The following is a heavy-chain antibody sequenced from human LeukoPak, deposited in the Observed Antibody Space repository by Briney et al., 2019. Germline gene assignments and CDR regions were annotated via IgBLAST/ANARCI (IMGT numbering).Heavy chain of an antibody. J-gene: IGHJ4*02. CDR1: GGSISSGGYS. Sequence: PSETLSLTCAVSGGSISSGGYSWSWIRQPPGKALEWIGYIYHSVTTHYNPSLKSRVSISVDRSKNQFSLKLNSVTAADTAVYYCARAHSGYYYFDYWGQGTLVTVSS. D-gene: IGHD5-12*01. CDR2: IYHSVTT. V-gene: IGHV4-30-2*01. CDR3: ARAHSGYYYFDY.